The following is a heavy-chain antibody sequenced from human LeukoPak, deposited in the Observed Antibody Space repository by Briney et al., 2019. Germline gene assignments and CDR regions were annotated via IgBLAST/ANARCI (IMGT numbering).Heavy chain of an antibody. CDR1: GFTFDDYA. D-gene: IGHD3-22*01. J-gene: IGHJ3*02. CDR2: ISWNSGSK. V-gene: IGHV3-9*01. Sequence: PGRSLRLSCAASGFTFDDYAMHWVRQAPGKGLEWVSGISWNSGSKGYADSVKGRFSISRDNAKNSLYLQMNSLRAEDTAVYYCARDSGRYYYDTSGYFPDAFDIWGQGTMVTVSS. CDR3: ARDSGRYYYDTSGYFPDAFDI.